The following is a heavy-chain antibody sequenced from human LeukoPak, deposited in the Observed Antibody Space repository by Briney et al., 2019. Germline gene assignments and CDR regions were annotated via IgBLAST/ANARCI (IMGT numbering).Heavy chain of an antibody. CDR1: GFTFSSYA. Sequence: GSLRLSCAASGFTFSSYAMSWVRPAPGKGLEWVSAISGSGGSTYYADSVKGRFTISRDNSKNTLYLQMNSLRAEDTAVYYCAKAPNYYDSSGYPNWFDHWGQGTLVTVSS. D-gene: IGHD3-22*01. CDR2: ISGSGGST. CDR3: AKAPNYYDSSGYPNWFDH. V-gene: IGHV3-23*01. J-gene: IGHJ5*02.